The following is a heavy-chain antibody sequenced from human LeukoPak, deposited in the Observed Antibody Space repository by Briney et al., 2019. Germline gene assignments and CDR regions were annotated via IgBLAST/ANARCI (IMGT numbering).Heavy chain of an antibody. CDR3: ATGYLLRGYYFDY. J-gene: IGHJ4*02. Sequence: ASVKVSCKVSGYTLTELSMHWVRQAPGKGLEWMGGFDPEDGDTIYAQKFQGRVTMTEDTSTDTAYMELSSLRSEDTAVYYCATGYLLRGYYFDYWGQGTLVTVSS. CDR1: GYTLTELS. CDR2: FDPEDGDT. V-gene: IGHV1-24*01. D-gene: IGHD2-2*01.